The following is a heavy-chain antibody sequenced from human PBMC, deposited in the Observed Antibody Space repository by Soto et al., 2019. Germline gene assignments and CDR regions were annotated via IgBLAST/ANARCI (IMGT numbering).Heavy chain of an antibody. D-gene: IGHD5-12*01. CDR2: INPSGGST. CDR1: GYTFTSYY. V-gene: IGHV1-46*03. Sequence: QVQLVQSGAEVKKPGASVKVSCKASGYTFTSYYMHWVRQAPGQGLEWMGIINPSGGSTSYAQKFQGRVTMTRETSTSTVYMELSSLRSEDTAVYYCARDDSGYDWGGDAFDIWGQGTMVTVSS. CDR3: ARDDSGYDWGGDAFDI. J-gene: IGHJ3*02.